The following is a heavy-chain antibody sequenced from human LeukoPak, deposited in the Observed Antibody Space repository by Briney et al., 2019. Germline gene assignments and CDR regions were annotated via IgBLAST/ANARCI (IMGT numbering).Heavy chain of an antibody. J-gene: IGHJ4*02. V-gene: IGHV1-69*05. CDR3: ARGDSSGYYYGNY. Sequence: ASVKVSCKASGGTFSSYAISWVRQAPGQGLEWMGGIIPIFSTANYAQKFQGRVTITTDESTSTAYMELSSLRSEDTAVYYCARGDSSGYYYGNYWGQGTLVTVSS. D-gene: IGHD3-22*01. CDR1: GGTFSSYA. CDR2: IIPIFSTA.